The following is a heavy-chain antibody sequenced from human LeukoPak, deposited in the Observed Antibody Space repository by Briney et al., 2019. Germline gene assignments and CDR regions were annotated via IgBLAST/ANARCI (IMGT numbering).Heavy chain of an antibody. CDR2: FSYSGST. Sequence: PPETLSLTCTVPGGSITTYNWNWLRHPPGKGLEWIGYFSYSGSTNHNPSLKGRVTISGDTSKNQFSLKLSSVTAADTAFYYCARTYSTSLVFDFWGQGMLVTVSS. V-gene: IGHV4-59*01. D-gene: IGHD6-6*01. CDR1: GGSITTYN. J-gene: IGHJ4*02. CDR3: ARTYSTSLVFDF.